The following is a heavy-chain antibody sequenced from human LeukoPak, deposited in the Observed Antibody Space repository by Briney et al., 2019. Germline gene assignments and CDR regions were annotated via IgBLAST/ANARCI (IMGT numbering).Heavy chain of an antibody. CDR2: DHLDGRT. V-gene: IGHV4-4*02. CDR3: AREGGFYRPLDY. CDR1: GGSISSTNW. J-gene: IGHJ4*02. D-gene: IGHD3-3*01. Sequence: SGTLSFICGVSGGSISSTNWWTWIRQPPGKGLEWIGEDHLDGRTNYNPSLESRLTMSVDLSENHISLKLTSVTAADTAVYYCAREGGFYRPLDYTGQGTLVTVSS.